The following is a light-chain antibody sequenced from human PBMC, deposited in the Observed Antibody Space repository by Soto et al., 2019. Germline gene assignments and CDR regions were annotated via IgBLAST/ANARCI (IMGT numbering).Light chain of an antibody. CDR2: EVN. CDR3: ISYAGSSNG. CDR1: SSDVGGYNY. J-gene: IGLJ1*01. V-gene: IGLV2-8*01. Sequence: QSVLTQPPSASGSPGQSVAISCTGTSSDVGGYNYVSWYQQHPGKAPRLMIYEVNKRPSGVPDRFFGSKSGNTASLTVSGLQAEDEADYYCISYAGSSNGFGAGTKVTVL.